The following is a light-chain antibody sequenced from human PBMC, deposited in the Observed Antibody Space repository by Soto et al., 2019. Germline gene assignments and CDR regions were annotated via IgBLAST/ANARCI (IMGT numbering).Light chain of an antibody. CDR1: RSVSSTY. Sequence: EIVLTQSPGTLSLSPGERATLSCRASRSVSSTYLAWYQQKPGQAPRLLIYGASNRATGIPDRFSGSASGTDFTLTINRLEPEDFAIYYCQQYGDSRTFGQGTKLEIK. J-gene: IGKJ2*01. CDR3: QQYGDSRT. CDR2: GAS. V-gene: IGKV3-20*01.